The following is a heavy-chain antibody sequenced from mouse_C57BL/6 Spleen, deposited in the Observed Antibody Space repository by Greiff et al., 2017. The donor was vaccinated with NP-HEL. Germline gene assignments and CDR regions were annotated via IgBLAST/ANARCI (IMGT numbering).Heavy chain of an antibody. V-gene: IGHV1-52*01. CDR3: ARGGDGNSPWFAY. CDR1: GYTFTSYW. D-gene: IGHD2-1*01. J-gene: IGHJ3*01. Sequence: QVQLQQPGAELVRPGSSVKLSCKASGYTFTSYWMHWVKQRPIQGLEWIGNIDPSDSETHYNQKFKDKATLTVDKSSSTAYMQLSSLTSEDSAVYYCARGGDGNSPWFAYWGQGTLVTVSA. CDR2: IDPSDSET.